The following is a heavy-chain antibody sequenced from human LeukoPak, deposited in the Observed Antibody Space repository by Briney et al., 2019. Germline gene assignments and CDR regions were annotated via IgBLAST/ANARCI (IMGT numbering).Heavy chain of an antibody. Sequence: SETLSLTCTVSGGSISSYYWSWIRQPPGKGLKWIGNIYYSGYTTYSPSLRSRVTISVDTSKNQFSLKLSSVTAADTAVYYCARRRGAYCSSTSCYPSYIDYWGQGTLVTVSS. J-gene: IGHJ4*02. CDR3: ARRRGAYCSSTSCYPSYIDY. D-gene: IGHD2-2*01. CDR2: IYYSGYT. V-gene: IGHV4-59*12. CDR1: GGSISSYY.